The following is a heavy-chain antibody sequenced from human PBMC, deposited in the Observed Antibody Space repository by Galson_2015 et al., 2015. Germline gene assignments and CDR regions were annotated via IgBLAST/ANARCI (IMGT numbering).Heavy chain of an antibody. CDR2: IGDSGANT. V-gene: IGHV3-23*01. D-gene: IGHD2-15*01. Sequence: SLRLSCAVSGFTFSSYAMGWVRQAPGTGLEGVSSIGDSGANTKYADSVKGRFTISRDNSKNTLYLQMNSLRGDDTAVYYCAKGGPYCSGGNCLGVFDSGGQGTRVTVSS. CDR3: AKGGPYCSGGNCLGVFDS. J-gene: IGHJ4*02. CDR1: GFTFSSYA.